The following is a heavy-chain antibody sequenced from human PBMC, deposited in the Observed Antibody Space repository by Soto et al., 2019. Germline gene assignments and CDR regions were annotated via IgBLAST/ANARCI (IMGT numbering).Heavy chain of an antibody. D-gene: IGHD5-12*01. CDR1: GGSFSGYY. J-gene: IGHJ4*02. Sequence: QVQLQQWGAGLLKPSETLSLTCAVYGGSFSGYYWSWIRQPPGKGLEWIGEINHSGSTNYNPSLKSRVTISVDTSKNQFSLKLSSVTAADTAVYYCARVGYIGYARWGQGTLVTVSS. CDR3: ARVGYIGYAR. CDR2: INHSGST. V-gene: IGHV4-34*01.